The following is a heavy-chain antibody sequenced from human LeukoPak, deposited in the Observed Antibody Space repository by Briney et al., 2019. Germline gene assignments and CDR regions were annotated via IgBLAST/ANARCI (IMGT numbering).Heavy chain of an antibody. D-gene: IGHD3-10*01. J-gene: IGHJ4*02. CDR1: GFTFSRYW. CDR3: AKDLTSPVLLWFGELGY. Sequence: QPGGSLRLSCAGSGFTFSRYWMHWVRQAPGKGLEWVAVISYDGSNKYYADSVKGRFTISRDNSKNTLYLQMNSLRAEDTAVYYCAKDLTSPVLLWFGELGYWGQGTLVTVSS. V-gene: IGHV3-30*18. CDR2: ISYDGSNK.